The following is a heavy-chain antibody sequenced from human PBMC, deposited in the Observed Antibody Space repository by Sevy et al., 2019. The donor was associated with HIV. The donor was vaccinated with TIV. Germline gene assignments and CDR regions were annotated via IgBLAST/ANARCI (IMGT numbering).Heavy chain of an antibody. Sequence: SETLSLTCAVSGYSISSGYYWDWIRQPPGKGLEWIGSIFHSGNTYYNPSLKSRVTISIDTSKNQFSLKLSSLAAADTAVYYCARRRARTYYYDTSGHYYFDYWGQGTLVTVSS. CDR1: GYSISSGYY. D-gene: IGHD3-22*01. V-gene: IGHV4-38-2*01. CDR3: ARRRARTYYYDTSGHYYFDY. J-gene: IGHJ4*02. CDR2: IFHSGNT.